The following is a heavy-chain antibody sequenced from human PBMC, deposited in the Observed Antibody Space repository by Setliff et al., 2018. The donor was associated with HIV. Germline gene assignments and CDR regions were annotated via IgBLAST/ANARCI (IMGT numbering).Heavy chain of an antibody. J-gene: IGHJ6*02. Sequence: PSETLSLTCTVSGGSISSSSYYRTWIRQHAGKGLEWIGRIYTTGSTSYNPSLKSRVTISVDTSKNQFSLKLSSVTAADTAVYYCARQDQYDDSGYYVGFYGMDVWGQGTTVTVSS. V-gene: IGHV4-61*02. CDR2: IYTTGST. CDR3: ARQDQYDDSGYYVGFYGMDV. D-gene: IGHD3-22*01. CDR1: GGSISSSSYY.